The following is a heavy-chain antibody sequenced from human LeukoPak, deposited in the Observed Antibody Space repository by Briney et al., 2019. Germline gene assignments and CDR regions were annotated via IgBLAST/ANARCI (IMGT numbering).Heavy chain of an antibody. CDR2: ISSSSSTI. CDR3: ARDRGRLGYFDY. Sequence: RGSPRLSCAASGFTLSSYSMNWVCQAPGKGLEWVSYISSSSSTIYYADSVKGRFTISRDNAKNSLYLQMNSLRDEDTAVYYCARDRGRLGYFDYWGHGNLVSVSS. V-gene: IGHV3-48*02. D-gene: IGHD1-26*01. CDR1: GFTLSSYS. J-gene: IGHJ4*01.